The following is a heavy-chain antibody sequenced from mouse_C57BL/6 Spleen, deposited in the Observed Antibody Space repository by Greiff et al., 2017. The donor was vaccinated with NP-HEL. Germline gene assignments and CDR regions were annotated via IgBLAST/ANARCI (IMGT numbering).Heavy chain of an antibody. V-gene: IGHV14-3*01. D-gene: IGHD3-1*01. CDR2: IDPANGNT. CDR1: GFNIKNTY. Sequence: VQLPQSVAELVRPGASVKLSCTASGFNIKNTYMHWVKQRPEQGLEWIGRIDPANGNTKYAPKFQGKATITVDTSSNTAYLQHSSLTSEDTAINYCAPYPLYGLGEYYFDYWGQGTTLTVSS. CDR3: APYPLYGLGEYYFDY. J-gene: IGHJ2*01.